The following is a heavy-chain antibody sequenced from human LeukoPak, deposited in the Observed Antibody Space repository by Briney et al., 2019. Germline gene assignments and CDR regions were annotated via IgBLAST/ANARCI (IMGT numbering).Heavy chain of an antibody. D-gene: IGHD3-22*01. CDR3: ANRKNYYDSSGYPTLFDY. CDR1: GFTFSSYG. J-gene: IGHJ4*02. Sequence: GGSLRLSCAASGFTFSSYGMHWVRQAPGKGLEWVAVIWYDGSNKYYADSVKGRFTISRDNSKNTLYLQMNSLRAEDTAVYYCANRKNYYDSSGYPTLFDYWGQGTLVTVSS. CDR2: IWYDGSNK. V-gene: IGHV3-33*06.